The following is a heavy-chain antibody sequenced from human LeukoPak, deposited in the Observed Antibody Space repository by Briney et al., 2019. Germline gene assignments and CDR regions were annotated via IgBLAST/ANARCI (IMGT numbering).Heavy chain of an antibody. V-gene: IGHV6-1*01. Sequence: SQTLSRTYAISGDSVSSISVAWHWIRQSPSRGLEWLRSTYYRSKWYYEYAVSVKGRININPDPSKNQFSLQLNSVTPEDTAVYYCALARSEYHYGMDVWGQGTTVTVSS. J-gene: IGHJ6*02. CDR3: ALARSEYHYGMDV. CDR2: TYYRSKWYY. CDR1: GDSVSSISVA.